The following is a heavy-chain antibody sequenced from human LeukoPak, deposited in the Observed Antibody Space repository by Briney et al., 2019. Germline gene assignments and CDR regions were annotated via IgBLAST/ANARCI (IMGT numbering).Heavy chain of an antibody. V-gene: IGHV3-23*01. CDR1: GFTFSSYA. D-gene: IGHD2-2*02. CDR3: ARGVLPGVIHWSLDF. J-gene: IGHJ4*02. Sequence: PGGSLRLSCAASGFTFSSYAMSWVRQAPGKGLEWVSAISGSGGSTYYADSVKGRFTISRDNSKNTLYLQMNSLRAEDTAVYYCARGVLPGVIHWSLDFWGQGALVTVSS. CDR2: ISGSGGST.